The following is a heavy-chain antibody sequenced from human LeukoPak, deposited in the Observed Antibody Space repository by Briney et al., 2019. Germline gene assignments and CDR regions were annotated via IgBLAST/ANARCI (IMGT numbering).Heavy chain of an antibody. CDR3: ARHDRIIASPLV. D-gene: IGHD6-13*01. V-gene: IGHV4-39*01. Sequence: SETLSLTCAVSGGSIRNSSFYWGWIRQPPGKGLEWIASIYNSGTTYYNPSLKSRLTISVDTSKNQFSLKLSSVTAVDTAVYYCARHDRIIASPLVWGQGILVTVSS. CDR1: GGSIRNSSFY. CDR2: IYNSGTT. J-gene: IGHJ4*02.